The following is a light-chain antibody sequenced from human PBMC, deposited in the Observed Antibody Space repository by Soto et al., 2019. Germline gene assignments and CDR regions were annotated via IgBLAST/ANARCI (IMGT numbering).Light chain of an antibody. Sequence: DIQMTQSPSTLSASVGDRVVIPCRASQSITTWLAWYQQKPAKAPKLLIYDASSLESGVPSRFSGSGSGTEFSLTISSLQPDDFATYSCQQYSSYRTFGQGTKVDI. CDR1: QSITTW. J-gene: IGKJ1*01. CDR3: QQYSSYRT. CDR2: DAS. V-gene: IGKV1-5*01.